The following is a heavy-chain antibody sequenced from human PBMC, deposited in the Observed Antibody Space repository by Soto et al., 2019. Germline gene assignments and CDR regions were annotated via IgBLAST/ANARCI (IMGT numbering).Heavy chain of an antibody. CDR1: GFTFSSYG. CDR3: ARGQSHYDILTGYYRSNAFDI. V-gene: IGHV3-33*01. Sequence: GSLRLSCAASGFTFSSYGMHWVRQAPGKGLEWVAVIWYDGSNKYYADSVKGRFTISRDNSKNTLYLQMNSLRAEDTAVYYCARGQSHYDILTGYYRSNAFDIWGQGTMVTVSS. D-gene: IGHD3-9*01. J-gene: IGHJ3*02. CDR2: IWYDGSNK.